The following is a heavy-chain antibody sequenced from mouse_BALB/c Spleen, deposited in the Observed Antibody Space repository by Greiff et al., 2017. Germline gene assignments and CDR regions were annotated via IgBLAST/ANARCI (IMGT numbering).Heavy chain of an antibody. J-gene: IGHJ4*01. D-gene: IGHD2-1*01. V-gene: IGHV3-2*02. Sequence: EVKLQESGPGLVKPSQSLSLTCTVTGYSITSDYAWNWIRQFPGNKLEWMGYISYSGSTSYNPSLKSRISITRDTSKNQFFLQLNSVTTEDTATYYCARWGYGKGNYYAMDYWGQGTSVTVSS. CDR2: ISYSGST. CDR1: GYSITSDYA. CDR3: ARWGYGKGNYYAMDY.